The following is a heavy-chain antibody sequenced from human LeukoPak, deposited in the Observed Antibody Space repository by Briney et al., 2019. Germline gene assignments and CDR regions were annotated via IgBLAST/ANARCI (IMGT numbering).Heavy chain of an antibody. CDR2: IYYSGST. V-gene: IGHV4-59*01. CDR3: ARDSITGVPSDP. CDR1: GESISGFY. D-gene: IGHD1-14*01. Sequence: PSETLSLTCTVSGESISGFYWTWIRQPPGKGLEWIGYIYYSGSTNYNPSLKSRVTISVDTSKNQFSLKLSSVTAADTAVYYCARDSITGVPSDPWGQGTLVTVSS. J-gene: IGHJ5*02.